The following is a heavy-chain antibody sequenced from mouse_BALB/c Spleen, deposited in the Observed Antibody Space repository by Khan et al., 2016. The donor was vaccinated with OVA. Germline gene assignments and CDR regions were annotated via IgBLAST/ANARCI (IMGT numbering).Heavy chain of an antibody. CDR1: GYSITSDYA. CDR3: ARSEYYMYDTFAY. CDR2: ISYSGST. V-gene: IGHV3-2*02. Sequence: EVKLLESGPGLVKPSQSLSLTCTVTGYSITSDYAWNWIRQFPGNKLEWMGYISYSGSTSYNPSLKSRISITRDTSKNQFFLQLNSVTTEDTATYYCARSEYYMYDTFAYWGQGTLVTVSA. J-gene: IGHJ3*01. D-gene: IGHD2-14*01.